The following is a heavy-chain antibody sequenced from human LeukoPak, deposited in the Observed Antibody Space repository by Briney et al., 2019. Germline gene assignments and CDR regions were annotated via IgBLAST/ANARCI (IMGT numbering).Heavy chain of an antibody. CDR3: AGEIGSFGY. V-gene: IGHV4-39*02. D-gene: IGHD6-25*01. Sequence: SETLSLTCTVSGGSISSSSYYWGWIRQPPGKGLEWIGSIYYSGSTYYNPSLKSRVTISVDTSKNQFSLKLSSVTAADTAVYYCAGEIGSFGYWGQGTLVTVSS. J-gene: IGHJ4*02. CDR1: GGSISSSSYY. CDR2: IYYSGST.